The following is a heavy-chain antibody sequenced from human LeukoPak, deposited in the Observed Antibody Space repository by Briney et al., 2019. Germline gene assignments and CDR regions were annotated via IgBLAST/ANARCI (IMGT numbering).Heavy chain of an antibody. D-gene: IGHD3-22*01. CDR3: AKGSYYYDAADYFDY. CDR2: LSGSGGNT. Sequence: GGSLRLSCAASGFTFSSYAMSWVRQAPGKGLEWVSTLSGSGGNTYYADSVKARVTISRDNSKNTLYLQMNSLRAEDTAVYHCAKGSYYYDAADYFDYCGQGTLVTVSS. J-gene: IGHJ4*02. V-gene: IGHV3-23*01. CDR1: GFTFSSYA.